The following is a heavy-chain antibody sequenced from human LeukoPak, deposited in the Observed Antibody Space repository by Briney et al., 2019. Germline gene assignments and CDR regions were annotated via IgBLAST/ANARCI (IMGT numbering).Heavy chain of an antibody. CDR3: ARGGGSTWYNY. CDR1: GFTVCSNY. Sequence: GGSLRLSSAASGFTVCSNYMTWVRQAPGKGLEWVSVIYSGGSTYYADSVKGRFTISRDHSKNTLFLQMNSLRAEDTAVYFCARGGGSTWYNYWGQGTLVTVSS. D-gene: IGHD6-13*01. CDR2: IYSGGST. J-gene: IGHJ4*02. V-gene: IGHV3-53*01.